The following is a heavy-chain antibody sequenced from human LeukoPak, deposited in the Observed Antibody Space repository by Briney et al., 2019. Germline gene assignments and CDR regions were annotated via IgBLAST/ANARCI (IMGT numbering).Heavy chain of an antibody. CDR3: ARVLVYDSSGHHWDYFDY. CDR2: ISAYNGNT. CDR1: GYTFTSYG. V-gene: IGHV1-18*01. D-gene: IGHD3-22*01. J-gene: IGHJ4*02. Sequence: ASVKVSCKASGYTFTSYGISWVRQAPGQGLEWMGWISAYNGNTNYAQKLQGRVTMTTDTSTSTAYMELRSLRSDDTAVYYCARVLVYDSSGHHWDYFDYWGQGTLVTVSS.